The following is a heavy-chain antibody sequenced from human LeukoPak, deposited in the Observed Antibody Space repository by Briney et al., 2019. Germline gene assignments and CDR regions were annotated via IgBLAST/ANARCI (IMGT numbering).Heavy chain of an antibody. CDR1: GGSISSSPCY. CDR2: INHSGST. V-gene: IGHV4-39*07. D-gene: IGHD6-13*01. CDR3: ASSRGWFDP. J-gene: IGHJ5*02. Sequence: SETLSLTCTVSGGSISSSPCYWGLIRQPPGKGLEWIGEINHSGSTNYNPSLKSRATISVDTSKNQFSLKLSSVTAADTAVYYCASSRGWFDPWGQGTLVTVSS.